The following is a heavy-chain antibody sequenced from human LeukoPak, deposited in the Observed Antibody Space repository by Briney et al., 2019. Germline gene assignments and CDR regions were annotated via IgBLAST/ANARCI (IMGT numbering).Heavy chain of an antibody. V-gene: IGHV3-30-3*01. CDR1: GFTFSSYA. CDR2: ISYDGSNK. CDR3: ARDSEMATIKGPLDY. Sequence: GRSLRLSCAASGFTFSSYAMHWVRQAPGKGLEWVAVISYDGSNKYYADSVKGRFTISRDNSKNMLYLQMNSLRAEDTAVYYCARDSEMATIKGPLDYWGQGTLVTVSS. D-gene: IGHD5-24*01. J-gene: IGHJ4*02.